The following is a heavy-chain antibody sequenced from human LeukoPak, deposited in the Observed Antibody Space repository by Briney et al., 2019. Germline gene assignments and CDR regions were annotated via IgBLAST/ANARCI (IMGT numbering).Heavy chain of an antibody. CDR2: ISYDGSNK. CDR1: GFTFSSYA. Sequence: GGSLRLSCAASGFTFSSYAMHWVRQAPGKGLEWVAVISYDGSNKYYADSVKGRFTISRDNSKNTLYLQMNSLRAEDAAVYYCARSIQLSTQGAFDIWGQGTMVTVSS. V-gene: IGHV3-30-3*01. D-gene: IGHD5-18*01. CDR3: ARSIQLSTQGAFDI. J-gene: IGHJ3*02.